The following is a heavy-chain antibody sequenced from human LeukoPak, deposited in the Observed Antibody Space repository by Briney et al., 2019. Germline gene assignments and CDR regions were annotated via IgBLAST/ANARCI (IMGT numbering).Heavy chain of an antibody. V-gene: IGHV3-74*01. J-gene: IGHJ4*02. CDR2: ISTDGSDT. D-gene: IGHD3-16*01. Sequence: GGSLGLSCAASGFTFTTYWIHWVRQAPGKGLVWVSVISTDGSDTRYTDSVKGRFTMSRDNAKNTVYLQMNSLRVEDTAVYYCATLSQTLPLDYWGQGVQVTVSS. CDR1: GFTFTTYW. CDR3: ATLSQTLPLDY.